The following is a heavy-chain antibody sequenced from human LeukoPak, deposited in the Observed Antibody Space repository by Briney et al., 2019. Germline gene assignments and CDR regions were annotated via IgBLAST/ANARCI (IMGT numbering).Heavy chain of an antibody. CDR2: FCTSGT. CDR3: ARALSYSSGYFDY. CDR1: GGSISSYF. D-gene: IGHD6-25*01. Sequence: SETLSLTCTVSGGSISSYFWSWIRQPAGKGLEWIGRFCTSGTNYNPSLQSRVTMSVDTSKNQFSLRLSSVTAADTAVYYCARALSYSSGYFDYWGQGTLITVSS. J-gene: IGHJ4*02. V-gene: IGHV4-4*07.